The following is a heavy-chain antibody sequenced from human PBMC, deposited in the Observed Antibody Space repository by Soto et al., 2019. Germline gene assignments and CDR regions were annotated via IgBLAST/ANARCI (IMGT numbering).Heavy chain of an antibody. D-gene: IGHD1-26*01. J-gene: IGHJ5*02. Sequence: SVKVSCKASGGTFSSYAISWVRQAPGQGLEWMGGIIPIFGTANYAQKFQGRVTITADKSTRTAYMELSSLRSEDTAVYYCARVRSPRYNWFDPWGQGTLVTGSS. CDR2: IIPIFGTA. CDR3: ARVRSPRYNWFDP. CDR1: GGTFSSYA. V-gene: IGHV1-69*06.